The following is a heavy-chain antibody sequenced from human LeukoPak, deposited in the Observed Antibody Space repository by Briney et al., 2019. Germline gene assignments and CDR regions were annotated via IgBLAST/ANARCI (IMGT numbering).Heavy chain of an antibody. CDR3: AKVLSKGGGYYLTDY. D-gene: IGHD3-22*01. CDR2: ISGSGGNT. J-gene: IGHJ4*02. Sequence: GGSLRLSCAASGFTFSSYVMAWVRQAPGKGLEWVSGISGSGGNTYYADSVKGRFTISRDNSKNTLYLQMNSLRPEDTAVYYCAKVLSKGGGYYLTDYWGQGTLVTVSS. CDR1: GFTFSSYV. V-gene: IGHV3-23*01.